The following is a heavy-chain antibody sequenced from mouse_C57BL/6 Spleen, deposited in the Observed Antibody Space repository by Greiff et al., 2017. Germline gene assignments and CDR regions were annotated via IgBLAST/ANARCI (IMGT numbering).Heavy chain of an antibody. CDR2: IDPETGGT. D-gene: IGHD2-4*01. J-gene: IGHJ4*01. V-gene: IGHV1-15*01. CDR3: TRGDYDNYAMYY. Sequence: QVQLQQSGAELVRPGASVTLSCKASGYTFTDYEMHWVKQTPVHGLEWIGAIDPETGGTAYNQKFKGKAILTADKSSSTAYMELRSLTSEDSAVYYCTRGDYDNYAMYYWGQGTSVTVSS. CDR1: GYTFTDYE.